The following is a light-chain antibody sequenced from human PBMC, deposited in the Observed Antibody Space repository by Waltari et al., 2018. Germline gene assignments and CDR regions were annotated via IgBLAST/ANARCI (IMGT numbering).Light chain of an antibody. Sequence: SYELTQPPSVSVSPGQTARITCSGDALQKKYAYWYQQKSGQAPVLVIYEDSKRPSGFPERFSGSSSGTMATWTISGAQVEDEADYYCYSTDSSGNSWVFGGGTKLTVL. CDR3: YSTDSSGNSWV. CDR2: EDS. CDR1: ALQKKY. V-gene: IGLV3-10*01. J-gene: IGLJ3*02.